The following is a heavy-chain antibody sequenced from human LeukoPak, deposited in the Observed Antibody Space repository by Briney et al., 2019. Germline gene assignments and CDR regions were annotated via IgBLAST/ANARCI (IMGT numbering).Heavy chain of an antibody. J-gene: IGHJ6*03. CDR3: ARLSLVRGVPYYYYYYMDV. D-gene: IGHD3-10*01. Sequence: SETLSLTCTVSGGSISSSSYYWGWLRQPPGKGLEWIGSIYYSGSTYYNPSLKSRVTISVDTSKNQFSLKLSSVTAADTAVYYCARLSLVRGVPYYYYYYMDVWGKGTTVTISS. CDR2: IYYSGST. V-gene: IGHV4-39*01. CDR1: GGSISSSSYY.